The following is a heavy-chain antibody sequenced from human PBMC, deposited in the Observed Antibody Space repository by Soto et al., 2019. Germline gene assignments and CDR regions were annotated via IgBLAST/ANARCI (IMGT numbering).Heavy chain of an antibody. J-gene: IGHJ4*02. CDR1: GRAISSGGYS. Sequence: QLQLQESGSGPVKPSQTLSLTCAVSGRAISSGGYSWSWIRQPPGKGLEWIGYIFHSGSTYYNPSIKRAVTLPGDRSKNQFSMKLSSATAADTAVYHCAAVSGTPRSYWGQGTLVTVSS. V-gene: IGHV4-30-2*01. CDR3: AAVSGTPRSY. CDR2: IFHSGST. D-gene: IGHD3-3*01.